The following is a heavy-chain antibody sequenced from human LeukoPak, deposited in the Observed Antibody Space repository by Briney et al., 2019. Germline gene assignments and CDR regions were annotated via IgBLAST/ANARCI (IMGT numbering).Heavy chain of an antibody. V-gene: IGHV3-15*01. D-gene: IGHD3-10*01. CDR3: TTGTELLWFGEWPYFDY. CDR1: GFTFSNAW. CDR2: IKSKTDGGTT. J-gene: IGHJ4*02. Sequence: GGSLRLSCAASGFTFSNAWMSWVRQAPGKGLEWVGRIKSKTDGGTTDYAAPVKGRFTISRDDSKNTLYLQMNSLKTEDTAVYYCTTGTELLWFGEWPYFDYWGQGTLVTVSS.